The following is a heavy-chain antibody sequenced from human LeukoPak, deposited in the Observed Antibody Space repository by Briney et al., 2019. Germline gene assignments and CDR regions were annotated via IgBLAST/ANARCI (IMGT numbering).Heavy chain of an antibody. D-gene: IGHD6-13*01. J-gene: IGHJ5*02. CDR1: GFTFSSYS. Sequence: GGSLRLSCAASGFTFSSYSMNWVRQAPREGLEWVSSISSSSSYIYYADSVKGRFTISRDNAKNSLYLQMNSLRAEDTAVYYCARAIAAAGTSSWFDPWGQGTLVTVSS. CDR3: ARAIAAAGTSSWFDP. CDR2: ISSSSSYI. V-gene: IGHV3-21*01.